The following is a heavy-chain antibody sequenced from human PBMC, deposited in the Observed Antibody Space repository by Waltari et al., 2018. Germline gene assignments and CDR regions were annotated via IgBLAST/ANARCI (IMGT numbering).Heavy chain of an antibody. CDR1: GDSMSTSDH. CDR2: VRGDGKT. V-gene: IGHV4-4*02. D-gene: IGHD1-1*01. CDR3: ARDRGRGLYLDT. Sequence: QLQLQESGPGLVKPSGTLSLICAVSGDSMSTSDHWSLVRQPPGKGLEWIGQVRGDGKTNYNPSFASRVTMSLDTSTYHFALKLTSATAADTALYYCARDRGRGLYLDTWGQGTLVTVSP. J-gene: IGHJ4*02.